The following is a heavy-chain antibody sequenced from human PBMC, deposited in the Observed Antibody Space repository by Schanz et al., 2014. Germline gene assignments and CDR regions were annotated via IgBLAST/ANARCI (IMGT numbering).Heavy chain of an antibody. CDR1: GFTFSTYA. Sequence: EVQLVESGGGLVQPGGSLRLSCAASGFTFSTYAMTWVRQAPGKGLEWVSSISIRGGNTYYTDSVKGRFTISRDNSKNTLDLQMSSLRADDTAVYYCARLATSKSRLGDAVDIWGQGTMVTVSS. CDR3: ARLATSKSRLGDAVDI. V-gene: IGHV3-23*04. J-gene: IGHJ3*02. D-gene: IGHD6-6*01. CDR2: ISIRGGNT.